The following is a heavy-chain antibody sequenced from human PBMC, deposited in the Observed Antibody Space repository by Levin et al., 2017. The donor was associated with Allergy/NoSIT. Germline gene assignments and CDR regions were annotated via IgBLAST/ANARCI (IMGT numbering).Heavy chain of an antibody. D-gene: IGHD3-9*01. Sequence: GSLRLSCAASGFTFSGYWMSWVRQAPGKGLEWVANIKQDGSEKYYVDSVKGRFTISRDNAKNSLFLQMHSLRAEDTAVYYCARGRYLDVWGQGTTVTVSS. CDR1: GFTFSGYW. CDR3: ARGRYLDV. J-gene: IGHJ6*02. V-gene: IGHV3-7*01. CDR2: IKQDGSEK.